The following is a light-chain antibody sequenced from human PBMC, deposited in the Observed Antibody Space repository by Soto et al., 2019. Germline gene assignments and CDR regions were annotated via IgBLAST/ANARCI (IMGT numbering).Light chain of an antibody. Sequence: DIQMTQSPSSLSASVGERATITCRASQSISSYLNWYQQKPGKAPKLLIYAASSLQSGVPSRFSGSGSGTDFTLTISSLQPEDFATYYCQQSYSTPTTFGQGTKVEIK. CDR3: QQSYSTPTT. CDR2: AAS. V-gene: IGKV1-39*01. CDR1: QSISSY. J-gene: IGKJ1*01.